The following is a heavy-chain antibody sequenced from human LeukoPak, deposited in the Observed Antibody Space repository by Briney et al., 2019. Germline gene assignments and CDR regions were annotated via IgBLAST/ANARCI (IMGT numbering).Heavy chain of an antibody. CDR1: GVSISSSSYH. CDR2: IYDNGST. D-gene: IGHD3-22*01. V-gene: IGHV4-39*01. Sequence: PSETLSLTCTVSGVSISSSSYHWDWIRQPPGKGLEWIGSIYDNGSTYYSPSLKSRVTISVDTSKNQFSLRLNSVTAADTAVYYCARKKQYYYDSSGYAFDIWGQGTMVTVSS. CDR3: ARKKQYYYDSSGYAFDI. J-gene: IGHJ3*02.